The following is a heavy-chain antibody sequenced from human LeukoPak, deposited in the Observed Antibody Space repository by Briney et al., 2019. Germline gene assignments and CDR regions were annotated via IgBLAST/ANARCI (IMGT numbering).Heavy chain of an antibody. CDR1: GFTVSSNY. V-gene: IGHV3-53*01. Sequence: GGSLRLSCAASGFTVSSNYMSWVRQAPGKGLEWVSVIYSGGSTYYADSVKGRFTISRDNSKNTLYLQMNSLRAEDTAVYYCARALKVTDAFDIWGQGTMVTVSS. D-gene: IGHD2-21*02. CDR3: ARALKVTDAFDI. J-gene: IGHJ3*02. CDR2: IYSGGST.